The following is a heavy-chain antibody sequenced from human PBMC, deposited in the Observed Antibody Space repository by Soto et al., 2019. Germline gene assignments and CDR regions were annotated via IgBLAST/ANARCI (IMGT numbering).Heavy chain of an antibody. CDR2: ISYDGSNK. CDR3: AKDRFNVIDY. J-gene: IGHJ4*02. Sequence: GGSLRLSCAASGFTFSSYGMHWVRQAPGKGLEWVAVISYDGSNKYYADSVKGRFTISRDNSKNTLYLQMNSLRAEDTAVYYCAKDRFNVIDYWGQGTLVTVSS. D-gene: IGHD3-16*01. V-gene: IGHV3-30*18. CDR1: GFTFSSYG.